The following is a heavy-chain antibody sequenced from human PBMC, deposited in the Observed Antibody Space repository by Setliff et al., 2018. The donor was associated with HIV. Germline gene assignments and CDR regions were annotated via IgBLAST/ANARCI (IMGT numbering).Heavy chain of an antibody. CDR3: VRRTWSDVRMDP. J-gene: IGHJ5*02. CDR1: GYSFTIYW. Sequence: TGESLKISCKASGYSFTIYWIGWVRQMPGKGLEWMGVIYPGDSDVRYSPSFQGHVSISVDKSITTAYLQWSSLKASDSAMYYCVRRTWSDVRMDPWGQGTLVTVSS. CDR2: IYPGDSDV. V-gene: IGHV5-51*01. D-gene: IGHD1-1*01.